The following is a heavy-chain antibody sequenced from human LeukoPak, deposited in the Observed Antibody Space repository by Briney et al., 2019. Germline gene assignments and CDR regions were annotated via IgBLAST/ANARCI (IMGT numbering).Heavy chain of an antibody. Sequence: GESLKISCKGSGHTFTNYWIAWVRQTPGKGLEWMGIIRPGDSDTRYSPSFQGEVTISADKSITTAYLQWSSLKASDTAMYYCATHHRDYDYGSCDYWGQGTLVTVSS. J-gene: IGHJ4*02. CDR3: ATHHRDYDYGSCDY. CDR2: IRPGDSDT. V-gene: IGHV5-51*01. D-gene: IGHD3-16*01. CDR1: GHTFTNYW.